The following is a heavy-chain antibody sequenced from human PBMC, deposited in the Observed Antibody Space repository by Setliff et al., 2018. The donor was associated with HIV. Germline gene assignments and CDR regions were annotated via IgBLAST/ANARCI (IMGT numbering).Heavy chain of an antibody. Sequence: GSLRLSCVASKFSVSDSYMGWVRQAPGKGLEWVSYISGGGRTTLYADSVKGRFTISRDTAKPSLYLQMNSLRVDDTAVYYCARGPSLLLPNNWFGPWGQGTLVTVSS. CDR1: KFSVSDSY. CDR2: ISGGGRTT. J-gene: IGHJ5*02. V-gene: IGHV3-11*04. D-gene: IGHD1-26*01. CDR3: ARGPSLLLPNNWFGP.